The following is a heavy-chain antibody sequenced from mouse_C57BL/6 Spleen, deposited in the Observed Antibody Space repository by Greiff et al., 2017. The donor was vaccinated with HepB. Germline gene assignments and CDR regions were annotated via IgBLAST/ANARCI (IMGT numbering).Heavy chain of an antibody. CDR1: GYAFTNYL. V-gene: IGHV1-54*01. CDR2: INPGSGGT. Sequence: VQLQESGAELVRPGTSVKVSCKASGYAFTNYLIEWVKQRPGQGLEWIGVINPGSGGTNYNQKFKGKATLTADKSSRTAYMQLSSLTSEESAVYVCAREEFNTTALDYWGQGTTLTVSS. D-gene: IGHD1-1*01. J-gene: IGHJ2*01. CDR3: AREEFNTTALDY.